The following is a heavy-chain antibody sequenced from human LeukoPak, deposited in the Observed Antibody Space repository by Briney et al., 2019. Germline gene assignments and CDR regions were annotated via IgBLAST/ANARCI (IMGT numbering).Heavy chain of an antibody. D-gene: IGHD6-19*01. J-gene: IGHJ4*02. CDR2: INPNSGGT. CDR1: GYIFTDYY. V-gene: IGHV1-2*02. Sequence: GASVKVSCKASGYIFTDYYMHWVRQAPGQGLEWMGWINPNSGGTNHAQKFQGRVTMTRDTSINTAYMELIRLTSDDTAVYYCARDLTSGWSFDYWGQGTLVTVSS. CDR3: ARDLTSGWSFDY.